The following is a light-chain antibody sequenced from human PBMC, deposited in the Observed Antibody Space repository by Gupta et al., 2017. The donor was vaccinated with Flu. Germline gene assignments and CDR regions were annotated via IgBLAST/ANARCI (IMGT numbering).Light chain of an antibody. V-gene: IGKV1-5*03. CDR1: QGISTW. CDR3: QKYNSYST. J-gene: IGKJ4*01. CDR2: KTS. Sequence: DVQMTKFPFTLSASVGDRVTITCRASQGISTWLAWYQQKAGQAPKLLIYKTSTLESGAPSRFSGSGSGTEFTLTISSLQPEDFATYYCQKYNSYSTFGPGTKVEIK.